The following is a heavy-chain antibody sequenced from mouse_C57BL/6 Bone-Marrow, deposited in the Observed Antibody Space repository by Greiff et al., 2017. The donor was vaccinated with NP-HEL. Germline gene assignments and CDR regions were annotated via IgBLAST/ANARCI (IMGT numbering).Heavy chain of an antibody. V-gene: IGHV14-4*01. CDR3: TSALGRVDY. CDR1: GFNIKDDY. CDR2: IDPENGDT. J-gene: IGHJ2*01. D-gene: IGHD4-1*01. Sequence: DVKLVESGAELVRPGASVKLSCTASGFNIKDDYMHWVKQRPEQGLEWIGWIDPENGDTEYASKFQGKATITADTSSNTAYLQLSSLTSEDTAVYYCTSALGRVDYWGQGTTLTVSS.